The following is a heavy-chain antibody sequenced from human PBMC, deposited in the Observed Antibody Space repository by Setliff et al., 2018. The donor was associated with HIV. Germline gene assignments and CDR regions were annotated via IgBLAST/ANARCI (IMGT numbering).Heavy chain of an antibody. CDR3: ARQGVWVHDSSGYYFGHFDY. CDR2: IYFSGSV. J-gene: IGHJ4*02. V-gene: IGHV4-39*07. CDR1: GDSISSSRSF. D-gene: IGHD3-22*01. Sequence: SETLSLTCTVSGDSISSSRSFWGWIRQSPGKGLEWIGSIYFSGSVFYNPSLNSRVIISIDTSRNQFSLKLSSVTGADTAVYYCARQGVWVHDSSGYYFGHFDYWGRGTLVTVSS.